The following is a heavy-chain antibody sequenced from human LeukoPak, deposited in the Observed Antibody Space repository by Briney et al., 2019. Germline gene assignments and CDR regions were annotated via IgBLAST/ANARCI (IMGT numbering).Heavy chain of an antibody. V-gene: IGHV3-30*18. CDR2: ISYDGSNK. CDR1: GFTFSNSA. CDR3: AKDRVQWFGESNHFDY. J-gene: IGHJ4*02. Sequence: GGSLRLSCAASGFTFSNSAMHWVRRAPGKGLEWVAVISYDGSNKYYADSVKGRFTISRDDPKNTLNLQMNSLRAEDTAVYYCAKDRVQWFGESNHFDYWGQGTLVTVSS. D-gene: IGHD3-10*01.